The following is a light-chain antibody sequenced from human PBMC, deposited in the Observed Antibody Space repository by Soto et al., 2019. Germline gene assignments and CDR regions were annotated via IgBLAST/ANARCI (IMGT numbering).Light chain of an antibody. CDR2: DVS. CDR3: SSYTSASTVI. J-gene: IGLJ2*01. CDR1: SSDAGGYDY. V-gene: IGLV2-14*01. Sequence: QSALTQPASVSGSPGQSITISCTGTSSDAGGYDYVSWYQQHPGKAPKLMIYDVSNRPSGVSNRFSGSKSGYTASLTISGLQAEDEADYFCSSYTSASTVIFGGGTKLTVL.